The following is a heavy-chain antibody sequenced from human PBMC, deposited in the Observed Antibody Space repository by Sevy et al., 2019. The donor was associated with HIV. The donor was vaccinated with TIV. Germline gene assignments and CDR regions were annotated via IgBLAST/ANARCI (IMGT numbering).Heavy chain of an antibody. CDR3: AREGCTKPHDY. CDR1: GFTFSKYS. CDR2: LSFGCGEI. V-gene: IGHV3-23*01. D-gene: IGHD2-8*01. Sequence: GGSLRLSCAASGFTFSKYSMSWVRQPPGKGLEWVSTLSFGCGEINHADSVKGRFTNSRDNSKNSLYLQMNNLGAEDTAVYYCAREGCTKPHDYWGQGTLVTVSS. J-gene: IGHJ4*02.